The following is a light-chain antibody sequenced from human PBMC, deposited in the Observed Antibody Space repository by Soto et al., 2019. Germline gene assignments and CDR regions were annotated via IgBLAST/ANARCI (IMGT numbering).Light chain of an antibody. V-gene: IGKV3-20*01. J-gene: IGKJ1*01. CDR3: QQYGSSPQK. CDR1: QSVSSSY. CDR2: GAS. Sequence: EIVLTQSPGTLSLSPGERATLSFRASQSVSSSYLAWYQQKPGQAPRLLIYGASSRATGIPDRFSGSGSGTDFTLTISRLEPEDFAVYYCQQYGSSPQKFGQGTKVDIK.